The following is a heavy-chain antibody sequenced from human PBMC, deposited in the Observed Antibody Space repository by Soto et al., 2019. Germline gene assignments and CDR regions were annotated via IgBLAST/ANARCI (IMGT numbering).Heavy chain of an antibody. Sequence: GESLKISCKGSGYNFANYWIGWVRQMPGEGLEWMGVIYPGDSDVRYSPSFQGQVTISADKSISTAYLQWRTLKASDTAIYYCARVDAADLPPNGMDVWGQGTTVTASS. V-gene: IGHV5-51*01. D-gene: IGHD2-2*01. CDR1: GYNFANYW. CDR3: ARVDAADLPPNGMDV. CDR2: IYPGDSDV. J-gene: IGHJ6*02.